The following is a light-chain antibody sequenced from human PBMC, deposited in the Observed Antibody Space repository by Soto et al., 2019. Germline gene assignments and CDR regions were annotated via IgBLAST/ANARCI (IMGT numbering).Light chain of an antibody. CDR1: QSISSW. CDR2: KAS. Sequence: DIQISQSPSTLSASVGGTVTITCRASQSISSWLAWYQQKPGIAPKLLIYKASTLQSGVPSRFSGSGYGTVFTLTISRLQPDDSATHYCQQYDVYSTFGQGTKVDI. CDR3: QQYDVYST. V-gene: IGKV1-5*03. J-gene: IGKJ1*01.